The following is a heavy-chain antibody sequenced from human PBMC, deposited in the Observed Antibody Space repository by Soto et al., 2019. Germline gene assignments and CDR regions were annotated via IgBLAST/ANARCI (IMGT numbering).Heavy chain of an antibody. D-gene: IGHD3-10*01. CDR1: GYTFTGYY. CDR2: INPNSAGT. CDR3: ARDGYRVRGGDYYGMDV. J-gene: IGHJ6*02. Sequence: GASVKVSCTASGYTFTGYYMHWVPQAPGQGLEWMGWINPNSAGTNYAQKFQGWVTMTRDTSISTAYMELSRLRSDDTAVYYCARDGYRVRGGDYYGMDVWGQGTTVTVSS. V-gene: IGHV1-2*04.